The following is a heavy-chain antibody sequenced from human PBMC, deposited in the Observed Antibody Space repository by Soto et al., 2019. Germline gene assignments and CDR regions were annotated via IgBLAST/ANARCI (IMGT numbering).Heavy chain of an antibody. CDR3: ANGRGTSPHY. J-gene: IGHJ4*02. D-gene: IGHD3-16*01. Sequence: RGSLILSCAASGFTFDAYTMHWVCQAPGKGQEWLHLHRWDGHSTYYVDSVTGRFTIARDNSKNSLYLQMNSLRPQDTALYYCANGRGTSPHYWGQGILPTVSS. V-gene: IGHV3-43*01. CDR2: HRWDGHST. CDR1: GFTFDAYT.